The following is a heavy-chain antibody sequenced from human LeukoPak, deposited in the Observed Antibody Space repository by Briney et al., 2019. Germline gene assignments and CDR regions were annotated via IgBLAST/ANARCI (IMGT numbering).Heavy chain of an antibody. CDR1: GFTFSSYD. CDR2: IWYDGSNK. CDR3: ARDRSGTFDY. Sequence: GGSLRLSCAASGFTFSSYDMHWVRQAPGKGLEWVALIWYDGSNKYYADSVKGRFTISRDNFRSTLYLQMNSLRAEDTAVYYCARDRSGTFDYWGQGTLVTVSS. V-gene: IGHV3-33*01. D-gene: IGHD2-15*01. J-gene: IGHJ4*02.